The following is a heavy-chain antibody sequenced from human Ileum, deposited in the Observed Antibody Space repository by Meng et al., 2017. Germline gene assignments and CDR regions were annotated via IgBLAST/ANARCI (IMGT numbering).Heavy chain of an antibody. CDR3: ATDLKLGVGEP. CDR2: VDPEDGST. CDR1: GYSLTKLS. Sequence: ASVKVSCKVSGYSLTKLSIHWVRQAPGKGLEWVGGVDPEDGSTIYAQRLHGRVSMTEDTLTDTAYMELSSLRSDDTAVYYCATDLKLGVGEPWGQGKLVNGAS. V-gene: IGHV1-24*01. D-gene: IGHD7-27*01. J-gene: IGHJ5*02.